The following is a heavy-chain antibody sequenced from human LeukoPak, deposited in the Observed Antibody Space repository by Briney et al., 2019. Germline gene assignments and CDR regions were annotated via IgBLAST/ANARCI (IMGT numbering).Heavy chain of an antibody. V-gene: IGHV1-2*02. CDR2: INPTIGGT. J-gene: IGHJ4*02. CDR1: GYTFTGYY. D-gene: IGHD2-8*01. Sequence: ASVKVSCKASGYTFTGYYMHWVRLAPGQGLEWMGWINPTIGGTNVAQKFQGRVTMTKGTSISTAYTELSRLRSDDTAVYYCARALCSNPIYYFDYWGQGTLVTVSS. CDR3: ARALCSNPIYYFDY.